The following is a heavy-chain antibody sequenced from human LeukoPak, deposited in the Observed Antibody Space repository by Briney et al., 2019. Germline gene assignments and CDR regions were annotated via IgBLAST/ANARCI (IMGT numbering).Heavy chain of an antibody. Sequence: SETLSLTCTVSGGSISSGGYYWSWIRQRPGKGLEWIGYIFYSGSTYYNPSRKSRVTISVDTSKTQFSLKLSSVTAADTAVYYCASVYDILTGSVFDPWGQGTLVTVSS. J-gene: IGHJ5*02. V-gene: IGHV4-31*03. CDR2: IFYSGST. CDR3: ASVYDILTGSVFDP. D-gene: IGHD3-9*01. CDR1: GGSISSGGYY.